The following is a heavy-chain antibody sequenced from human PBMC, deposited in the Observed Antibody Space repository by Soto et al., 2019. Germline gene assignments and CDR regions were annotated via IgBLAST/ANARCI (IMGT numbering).Heavy chain of an antibody. D-gene: IGHD6-25*01. CDR3: ARTANYDY. Sequence: GGSLRLSCAGSGFTFSGYWMSWVRQAPGKGMEWVAHIKHDGSEKNHVDSVKGRFTISRDNANNSLYLQMNNLRAEDTAVYYCARTANYDYWGQGTLVTVSS. J-gene: IGHJ4*02. V-gene: IGHV3-7*01. CDR1: GFTFSGYW. CDR2: IKHDGSEK.